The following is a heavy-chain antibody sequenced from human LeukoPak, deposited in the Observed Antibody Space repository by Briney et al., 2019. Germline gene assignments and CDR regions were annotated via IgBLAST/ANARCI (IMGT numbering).Heavy chain of an antibody. CDR1: GFSFSSYE. CDR3: AREPTYTNWGVDY. D-gene: IGHD7-27*01. Sequence: GGSLRFSCAASGFSFSSYEMNWVRQAPGKGLEWVSYISSRGGTIYYADSVKGRFTMSRDNAKNSLYLQMNSLRAEDTALYYCAREPTYTNWGVDYWGQGTLVTVSS. V-gene: IGHV3-48*03. J-gene: IGHJ4*02. CDR2: ISSRGGTI.